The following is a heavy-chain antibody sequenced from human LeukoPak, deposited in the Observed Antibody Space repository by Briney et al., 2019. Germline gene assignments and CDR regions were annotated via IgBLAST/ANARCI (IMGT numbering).Heavy chain of an antibody. CDR1: GFTLSSYS. D-gene: IGHD2-2*02. V-gene: IGHV3-21*01. J-gene: IGHJ3*02. CDR2: ISSSSSYI. Sequence: GGSLRLSCAASGFTLSSYSMNWVRQAPGKGLEWVSSISSSSSYIYYADSVKGRFTISRDNAKNSLYLQMNSLRAEDTAVYYCARDRCSSTSCYTHDAFDIWGQGTMVTVSS. CDR3: ARDRCSSTSCYTHDAFDI.